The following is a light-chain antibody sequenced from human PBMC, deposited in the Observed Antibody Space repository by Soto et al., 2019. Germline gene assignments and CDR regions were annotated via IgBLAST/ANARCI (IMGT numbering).Light chain of an antibody. CDR3: SSYTSSSTV. CDR2: DVS. CDR1: SRDVGGYNY. J-gene: IGLJ1*01. V-gene: IGLV2-14*01. Sequence: QSALPQPASVSGSPGQSITISCTGTSRDVGGYNYVSWYQQHPGKAPKLMIYDVSNRPSGVSNRFSGSKSGNTASLTISGLQAEDEADYYCSSYTSSSTVFGTGTKVTVL.